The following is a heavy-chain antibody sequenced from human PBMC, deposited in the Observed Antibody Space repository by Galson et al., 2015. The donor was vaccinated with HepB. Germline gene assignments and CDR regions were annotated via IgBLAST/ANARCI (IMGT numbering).Heavy chain of an antibody. CDR2: ISAYNGNT. CDR1: GYTFTSYG. D-gene: IGHD6-19*01. V-gene: IGHV1-18*01. CDR3: ARYSSGWDGLVFDY. J-gene: IGHJ4*02. Sequence: SVKVSCKASGYTFTSYGISWVRQAPGQGPEWMGWISAYNGNTNYAQKLQGRVTMTTDTSTSTAYMELRSLRSDDTAVYYCARYSSGWDGLVFDYWGQGTLVTVSS.